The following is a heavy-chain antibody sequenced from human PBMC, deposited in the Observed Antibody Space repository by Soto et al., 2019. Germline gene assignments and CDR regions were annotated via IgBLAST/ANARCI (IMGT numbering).Heavy chain of an antibody. V-gene: IGHV2-5*02. CDR2: IYWDDAK. CDR3: AHRRFRIWFGEKSNWFDP. CDR1: GFSLDTSGVG. Sequence: QITLKESGPALVKLTQTLTLTCTFSGFSLDTSGVGVGWFRQPPGKALEWLALIYWDDAKRYSPSLKSRLTITKDTSNNQVVLTMTNMDPVDTATYYSAHRRFRIWFGEKSNWFDPWGLGTLVTVSS. J-gene: IGHJ5*02. D-gene: IGHD3-10*01.